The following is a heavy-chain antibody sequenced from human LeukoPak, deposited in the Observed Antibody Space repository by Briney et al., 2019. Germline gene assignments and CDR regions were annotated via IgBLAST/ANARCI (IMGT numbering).Heavy chain of an antibody. D-gene: IGHD3/OR15-3a*01. J-gene: IGHJ4*02. V-gene: IGHV4-39*01. CDR2: IYYSGNT. Sequence: SETLSLTCTVSGVSISGSNSYWGWIRQPPGKGLEWIGSIYYSGNTYYNASLKSQVSISIDTSKNQFSLRLTSVTAADTAVYYCPRQTGSGLFILPGGQGTLVTVSS. CDR3: PRQTGSGLFILP. CDR1: GVSISGSNSY.